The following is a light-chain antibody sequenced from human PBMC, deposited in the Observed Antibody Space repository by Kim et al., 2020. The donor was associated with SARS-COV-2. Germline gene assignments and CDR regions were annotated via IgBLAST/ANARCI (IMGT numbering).Light chain of an antibody. Sequence: QSALTQPPSVSGSPGQSVTISCTGISSLVGSYKHVSWYQQPPGTAPKLMIYEVSNRPSGTPERFSGSNSGNTATLTISGTQAMDEADYYCQAWDSKSYVVFGGGTQLTVL. CDR2: EVS. CDR1: SSLVGSYKH. V-gene: IGLV2-18*01. CDR3: QAWDSKSYVV. J-gene: IGLJ2*01.